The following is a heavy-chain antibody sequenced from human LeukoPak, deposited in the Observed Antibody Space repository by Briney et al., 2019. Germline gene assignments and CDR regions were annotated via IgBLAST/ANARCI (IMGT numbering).Heavy chain of an antibody. J-gene: IGHJ6*03. D-gene: IGHD5-18*01. V-gene: IGHV3-43*02. CDR2: ISGDGGTT. CDR1: GFMFDDYG. CDR3: ARDSKSYGQGGYYYYYMDV. Sequence: GRSLSPSCTLSGFMFDDYGMRWVRQGPGKGLEWVSLISGDGGTTHYADSVKGRFTISRDNSKNSFYLQMTSLTAENTAVYYCARDSKSYGQGGYYYYYMDVWGKGTTVTVSS.